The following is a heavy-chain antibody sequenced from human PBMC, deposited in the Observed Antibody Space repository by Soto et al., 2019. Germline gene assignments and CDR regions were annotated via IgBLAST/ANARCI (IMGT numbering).Heavy chain of an antibody. J-gene: IGHJ6*02. CDR3: ARGLWFGELSPLDYYYGMDV. V-gene: IGHV4-59*01. CDR1: GGSISRYY. CDR2: IYYSGST. Sequence: QVQLQESGPGLVKPSETLSLTCTVSGGSISRYYWSWIRQPPGKGLEWIGYIYYSGSTNYNPSLKSRVTISVDTSKNQFSLKLSSVTAADTAVYYCARGLWFGELSPLDYYYGMDVWGQGTTVTVSS. D-gene: IGHD3-10*01.